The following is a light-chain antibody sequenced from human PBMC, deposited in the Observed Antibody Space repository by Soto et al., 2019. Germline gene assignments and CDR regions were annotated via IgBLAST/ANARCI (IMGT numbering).Light chain of an antibody. CDR1: SSDIGSYNR. CDR2: EVI. J-gene: IGLJ1*01. CDR3: NSFKTSRTYV. V-gene: IGLV2-18*02. Sequence: QSVLTQPASVSGSPVQSIIISCTGTSSDIGSYNRVSWYQQPPGTAPKLIIYEVINRPSGVPDRFSGSTSGNTASLTISGLQAEDEADYDCNSFKTSRTYVCGTGTKGTVL.